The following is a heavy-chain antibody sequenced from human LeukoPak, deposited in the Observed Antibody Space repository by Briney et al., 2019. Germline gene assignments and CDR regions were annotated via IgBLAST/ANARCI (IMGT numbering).Heavy chain of an antibody. CDR3: ARESEVREVSYYYYYMDV. CDR1: GFTFSSYS. Sequence: GGSLRLSCAASGFTFSSYSMNWVRQAPGKGLEWVSSISSSSSYIYYADSVKGRFTISRDNAKNSLYLQMNSLRAEDTAVYYCARESEVREVSYYYYYMDVWGKGTTVTVSS. V-gene: IGHV3-21*01. D-gene: IGHD1-14*01. J-gene: IGHJ6*03. CDR2: ISSSSSYI.